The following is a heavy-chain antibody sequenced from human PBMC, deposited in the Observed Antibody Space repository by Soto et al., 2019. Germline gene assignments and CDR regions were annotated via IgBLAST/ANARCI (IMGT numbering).Heavy chain of an antibody. V-gene: IGHV3-53*01. CDR2: IYSGGNT. Sequence: PGGSLRLSCAASGFTVSTNYMSWVRQAPGKGLEWVSVIYSGGNTDYADSVKGRFTISRDNSKNTLYLQMNSLRAEDTAVYYCARERSSDGTSQYFDYWGQGTQVTVSS. J-gene: IGHJ4*02. CDR3: ARERSSDGTSQYFDY. D-gene: IGHD2-15*01. CDR1: GFTVSTNY.